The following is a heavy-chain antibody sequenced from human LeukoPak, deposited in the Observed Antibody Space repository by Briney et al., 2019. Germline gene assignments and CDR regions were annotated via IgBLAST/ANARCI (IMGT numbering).Heavy chain of an antibody. D-gene: IGHD6-19*01. J-gene: IGHJ4*02. Sequence: SETLSLTCTVSGDSISSSDYYWGWICQPPGKGLGWIGTISYSGSTYYNPSLQSRVTISVDTSKNQFSLELSSVTAADTAVYYCARWSRRLADFHYWGQGTLVTVSS. CDR1: GDSISSSDYY. CDR2: ISYSGST. V-gene: IGHV4-39*01. CDR3: ARWSRRLADFHY.